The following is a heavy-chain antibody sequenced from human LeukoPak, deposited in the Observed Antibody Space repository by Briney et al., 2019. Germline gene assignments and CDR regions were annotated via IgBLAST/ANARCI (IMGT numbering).Heavy chain of an antibody. CDR2: INHSGST. CDR3: AREAWRNALNY. Sequence: SETLSLTCAVYGGSFSGYYWSWIRQPPGKGLEWIGEINHSGSTNYNPSLQSRVTISVATSKNQFSLKLSSVTAADTAVYYCAREAWRNALNYWGQGALVTVSS. V-gene: IGHV4-34*01. J-gene: IGHJ4*02. D-gene: IGHD5-12*01. CDR1: GGSFSGYY.